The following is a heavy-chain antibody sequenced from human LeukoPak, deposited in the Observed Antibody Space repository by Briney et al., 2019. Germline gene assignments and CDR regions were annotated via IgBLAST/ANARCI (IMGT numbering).Heavy chain of an antibody. Sequence: GGSLRLSCAASGFTFSTYWMSWVRQAPGKGLEWVANIKQDGSTKYYVDSVKGRFTISRDNSKNTLYLQMNSLRAEDTAVYYCAKRGVWFGELLPFDPWGQGTLVTVSS. V-gene: IGHV3-7*03. CDR3: AKRGVWFGELLPFDP. CDR1: GFTFSTYW. CDR2: IKQDGSTK. J-gene: IGHJ5*02. D-gene: IGHD3-10*01.